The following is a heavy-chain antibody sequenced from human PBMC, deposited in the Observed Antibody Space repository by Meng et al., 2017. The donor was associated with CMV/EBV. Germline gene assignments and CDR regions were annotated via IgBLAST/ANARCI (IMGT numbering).Heavy chain of an antibody. J-gene: IGHJ4*02. CDR2: LKPDGSRS. CDR3: VRDGPNYYDY. V-gene: IGHV3-74*01. Sequence: LSCAASGFTFSSSWMHWVRQAPGKGPVWVSDLKPDGSRSSYADSVKGRFTTSRDNAKNTLYLQVNSLRVEDTAVYYCVRDGPNYYDYWGQGTLVTVSS. CDR1: GFTFSSSW.